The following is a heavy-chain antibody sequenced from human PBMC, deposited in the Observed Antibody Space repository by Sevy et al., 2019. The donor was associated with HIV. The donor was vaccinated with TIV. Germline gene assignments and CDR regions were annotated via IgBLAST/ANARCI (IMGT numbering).Heavy chain of an antibody. CDR1: GFTFDDYG. V-gene: IGHV3-20*04. D-gene: IGHD2-15*01. CDR3: ARAEVAGTYFDY. CDR2: INWNGGST. J-gene: IGHJ4*02. Sequence: GGSLRLSCAASGFTFDDYGMSWVRQAPGKGLEWVFGINWNGGSTGYADSVKGRFTISRDNAKNSLYLQMNSLRAEDTALYYCARAEVAGTYFDYWGQGTLVTVSS.